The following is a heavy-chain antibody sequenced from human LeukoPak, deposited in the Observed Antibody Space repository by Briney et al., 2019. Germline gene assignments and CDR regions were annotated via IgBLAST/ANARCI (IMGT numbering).Heavy chain of an antibody. V-gene: IGHV1-8*01. D-gene: IGHD3-22*01. Sequence: ASVKVSCKASGYTFTSYDINWVRQATGQGLEWMGWMNPNSGNTGYAQKFQGRVTMTRDTSISTAYMELSRLRSDDTAVYYCARVPTDYYYDSSGYWGGFDYWGQGTLVTVSS. J-gene: IGHJ4*02. CDR3: ARVPTDYYYDSSGYWGGFDY. CDR1: GYTFTSYD. CDR2: MNPNSGNT.